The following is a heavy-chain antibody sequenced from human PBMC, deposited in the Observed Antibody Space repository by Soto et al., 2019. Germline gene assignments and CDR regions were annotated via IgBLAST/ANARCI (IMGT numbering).Heavy chain of an antibody. CDR2: ISGSGGST. CDR1: GFTFSSYA. J-gene: IGHJ6*02. Sequence: GGSLRLSCAASGFTFSSYAMSWVRQAPGKGLEWVSAISGSGGSTYYADSVKGRFTISRDNSKNTLYLQMNSLRAEDTAVYYCARDFYYGSGSYYNRSEIRGYYYYGMDVWGQGTTVTVSS. CDR3: ARDFYYGSGSYYNRSEIRGYYYYGMDV. D-gene: IGHD3-10*01. V-gene: IGHV3-23*01.